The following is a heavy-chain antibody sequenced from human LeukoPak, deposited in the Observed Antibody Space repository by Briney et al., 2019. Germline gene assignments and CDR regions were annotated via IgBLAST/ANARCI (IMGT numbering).Heavy chain of an antibody. Sequence: PGGPLRLSCAASGFTFSSYAMHWVRQAPGKGLEWVALIRYDGINKYYADSVKGRFTIARDNSKNTLYLQMNSLRGEDTAVYYCARGVADSSAWFDYWGQGTLVTVSS. V-gene: IGHV3-30*04. CDR2: IRYDGINK. CDR3: ARGVADSSAWFDY. J-gene: IGHJ4*02. D-gene: IGHD6-19*01. CDR1: GFTFSSYA.